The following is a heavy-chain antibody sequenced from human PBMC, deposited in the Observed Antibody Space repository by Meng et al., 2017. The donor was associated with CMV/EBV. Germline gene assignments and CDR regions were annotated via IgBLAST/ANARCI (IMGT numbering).Heavy chain of an antibody. CDR1: GYSISSGYY. V-gene: IGHV4-38-2*02. Sequence: SETLSLTCTVSGYSISSGYYWGWIRQPPGKGLEWIGSIYHSGSTYYNPSLKSRVTISVDTSKNQFSLKLSSVTAADTAVYYCARVLVNSDFWSGFHYYYYGMDVWGQGTTVTVSS. CDR2: IYHSGST. D-gene: IGHD3-3*01. J-gene: IGHJ6*02. CDR3: ARVLVNSDFWSGFHYYYYGMDV.